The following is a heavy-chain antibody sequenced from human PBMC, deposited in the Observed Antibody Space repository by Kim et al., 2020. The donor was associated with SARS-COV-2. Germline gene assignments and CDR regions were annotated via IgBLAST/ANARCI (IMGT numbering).Heavy chain of an antibody. CDR2: INHDGNYI. V-gene: IGHV3-21*01. CDR1: GFIFGDYP. CDR3: ARDINYNVDY. Sequence: GVSLRLSCAASGFIFGDYPMNWVRQAPGKGLECVSSINHDGNYIYYADSVRGRFTISRDNARNSLYLQMNSLRADDTAIYYCARDINYNVDYWGQGTLVTVSP. D-gene: IGHD4-4*01. J-gene: IGHJ4*02.